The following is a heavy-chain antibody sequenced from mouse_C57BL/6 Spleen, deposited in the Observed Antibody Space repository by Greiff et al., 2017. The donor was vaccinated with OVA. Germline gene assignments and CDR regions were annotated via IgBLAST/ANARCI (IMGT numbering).Heavy chain of an antibody. D-gene: IGHD1-1*01. CDR1: GFTFSSYA. CDR3: TRGVVAGNYAMDY. CDR2: ISSGGDYI. V-gene: IGHV5-9-1*02. J-gene: IGHJ4*01. Sequence: EVQVVESGEGLVKPGGSLKLSCAASGFTFSSYAMSWVRQTPEKRLEWVAYISSGGDYIYYADTVKGRFTISRDNARNTLYLQMSSLKSEDTAMYYCTRGVVAGNYAMDYWGQGTSVTVSS.